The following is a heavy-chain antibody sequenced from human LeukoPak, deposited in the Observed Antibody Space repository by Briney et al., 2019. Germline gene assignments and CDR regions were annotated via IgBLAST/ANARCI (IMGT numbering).Heavy chain of an antibody. CDR2: INHSGYT. V-gene: IGHV4-34*01. J-gene: IGHJ4*02. D-gene: IGHD5-12*01. Sequence: PSETLSLTCAVSGVPFSNYYWSWVRQSPRQGLEWIGEINHSGYTNYNPSLKSRVTMSIDTSENQFSLRLTSVTAADTGVYYCTRAVAGHPDWGQGTLVTVSS. CDR3: TRAVAGHPD. CDR1: GVPFSNYY.